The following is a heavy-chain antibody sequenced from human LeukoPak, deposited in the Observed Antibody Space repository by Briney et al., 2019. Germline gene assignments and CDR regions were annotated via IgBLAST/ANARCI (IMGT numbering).Heavy chain of an antibody. Sequence: PGGSLRLSCAASGFTFSDSYMNWIRQAPGRGLEWVSYISGSSTYTSYAASVKGRFTISRDNAKNSLYLQMNSLRAEDTAVYYCARDLNPFQHWGQGTMVTVSS. CDR2: ISGSSTYT. CDR1: GFTFSDSY. CDR3: ARDLNPFQH. J-gene: IGHJ1*01. V-gene: IGHV3-11*05.